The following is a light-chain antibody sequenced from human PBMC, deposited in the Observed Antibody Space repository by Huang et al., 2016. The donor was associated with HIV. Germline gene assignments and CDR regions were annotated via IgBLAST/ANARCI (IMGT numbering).Light chain of an antibody. V-gene: IGKV1-39*01. Sequence: DIQMTQSPSSLSASVGDRVTIACRASQSIGTYFNWYQQKPGKAPRLLIHVASNLQSGVPSRFSGSGSGTYFTLSISSLRPEDFATYYCQRNYSVLGLTFGGGTEVEIK. CDR2: VAS. CDR1: QSIGTY. J-gene: IGKJ4*01. CDR3: QRNYSVLGLT.